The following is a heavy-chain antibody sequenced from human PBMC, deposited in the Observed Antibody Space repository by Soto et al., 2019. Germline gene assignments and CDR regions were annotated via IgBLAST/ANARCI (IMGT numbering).Heavy chain of an antibody. Sequence: GGSLRLSCAASEFTFSSYGMHWVRQAPGKGLEWVAVIWYDGSNKYYADSVKGRFTISRDNSKNTLYLQMNSLRAEDTAVYYCARVLFSYGPYYYYGMDVWGQGTTVTVSS. V-gene: IGHV3-33*01. D-gene: IGHD5-18*01. CDR1: EFTFSSYG. J-gene: IGHJ6*02. CDR3: ARVLFSYGPYYYYGMDV. CDR2: IWYDGSNK.